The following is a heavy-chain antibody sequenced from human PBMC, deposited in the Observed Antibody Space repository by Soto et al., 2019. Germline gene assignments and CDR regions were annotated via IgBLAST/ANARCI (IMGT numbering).Heavy chain of an antibody. D-gene: IGHD6-19*01. Sequence: EVPLLESGGGLVQPGGSLRLSCAASGFTFSSYAMSWVRQAPGKGLEWVSAISGSGGSTYYADSLKGRFTISRDNSKNTLYLQMNSLRAEDTAVYYCAKSTGWYDAFDIWGQGTMVTVSS. CDR1: GFTFSSYA. V-gene: IGHV3-23*01. CDR3: AKSTGWYDAFDI. J-gene: IGHJ3*02. CDR2: ISGSGGST.